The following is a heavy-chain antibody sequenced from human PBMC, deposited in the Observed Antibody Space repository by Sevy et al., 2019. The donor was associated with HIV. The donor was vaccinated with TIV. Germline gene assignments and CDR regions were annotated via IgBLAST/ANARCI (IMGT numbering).Heavy chain of an antibody. V-gene: IGHV3-7*01. D-gene: IGHD6-25*01. CDR3: AREVPRLPITY. CDR1: GFTFSSYW. Sequence: GGSLRLSCAASGFTFSSYWMSWVRQAPGGGLEWVANINQDGSEKNYVHSVKGRFTISRDNAENSLYLQMNSLRVDDTAVYFCAREVPRLPITYWGQGSLVTVSS. J-gene: IGHJ4*02. CDR2: INQDGSEK.